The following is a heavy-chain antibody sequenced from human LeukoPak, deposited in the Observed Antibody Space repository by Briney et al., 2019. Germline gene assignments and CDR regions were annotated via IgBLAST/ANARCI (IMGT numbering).Heavy chain of an antibody. CDR2: LYFSGTT. J-gene: IGHJ4*02. CDR1: GGSISSSSYY. D-gene: IGHD3-22*01. Sequence: NTSETLSLTCTVSGGSISSSSYYWGWIRQPPGKGLEWIGSLYFSGTTYNNPSLKSRVTISVDTSKNQFSLKLSSVTAADTAVYYCASQPGYDSSRGYYFDYWGQGTLVTVSS. V-gene: IGHV4-39*07. CDR3: ASQPGYDSSRGYYFDY.